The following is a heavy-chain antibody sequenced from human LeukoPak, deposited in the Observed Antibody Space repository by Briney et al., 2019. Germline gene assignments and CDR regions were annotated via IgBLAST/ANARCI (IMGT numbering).Heavy chain of an antibody. CDR2: IYYSGST. J-gene: IGHJ6*02. CDR3: ARDRKRPWAGDGMGV. Sequence: SETLSLTCTVSGGSISSYYWSWIRQPPGQGLELIGYIYYSGSTNYNPSLKSRVTISVDTSKNQFSLKLSSVTAADTAVYYCARDRKRPWAGDGMGVWGQGTTVTVSS. CDR1: GGSISSYY. D-gene: IGHD3-16*01. V-gene: IGHV4-59*12.